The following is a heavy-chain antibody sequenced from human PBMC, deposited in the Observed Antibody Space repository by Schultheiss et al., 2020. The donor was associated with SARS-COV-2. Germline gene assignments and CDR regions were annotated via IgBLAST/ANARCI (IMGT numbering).Heavy chain of an antibody. CDR3: ARDPDESSRFDP. CDR1: GYTFTSYG. V-gene: IGHV1-18*01. D-gene: IGHD1-14*01. J-gene: IGHJ5*02. Sequence: ASVKVSCKASGYTFTSYGISWVRQAPGQGLEWVGWIHGYSGNTKYAEKVQGRVTMTTDTSTSTAYMELRSLTSDDTAVYYCARDPDESSRFDPWGQGTLVTVSS. CDR2: IHGYSGNT.